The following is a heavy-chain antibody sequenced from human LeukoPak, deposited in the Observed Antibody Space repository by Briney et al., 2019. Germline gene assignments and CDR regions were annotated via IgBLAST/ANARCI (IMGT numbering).Heavy chain of an antibody. CDR1: GGSISSYY. J-gene: IGHJ5*02. CDR2: IYYSGST. V-gene: IGHV4-59*01. CDR3: ASVSEWLGWFDP. D-gene: IGHD5-12*01. Sequence: SETLSLTCTVSGGSISSYYWGWIRQPPGKGLEWIGYIYYSGSTNYNPSLKSRVTISVDTSKNQFSLKLSSVTAADTAVYYCASVSEWLGWFDPWGQGTLVTVSS.